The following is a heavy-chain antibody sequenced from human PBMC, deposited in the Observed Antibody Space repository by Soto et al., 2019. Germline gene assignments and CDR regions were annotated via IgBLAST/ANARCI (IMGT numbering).Heavy chain of an antibody. CDR1: GFSFSTYW. V-gene: IGHV3-7*03. CDR2: IKADGSET. J-gene: IGHJ4*02. Sequence: GGALRLSCAASGFSFSTYWMSWVRQVPGTGLEWVANIKADGSETYYVDSVRGRFTISRDNAKTSLYLQMNSLRAEDTAVYYCAKGGHIDFCGQGTLVTVSS. D-gene: IGHD3-16*01. CDR3: AKGGHIDF.